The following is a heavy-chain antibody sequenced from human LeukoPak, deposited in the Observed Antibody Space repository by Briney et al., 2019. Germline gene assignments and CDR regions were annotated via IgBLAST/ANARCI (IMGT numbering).Heavy chain of an antibody. V-gene: IGHV4-30-2*01. CDR3: ARAEFDYGSGIFDY. CDR2: IYHSGST. J-gene: IGHJ4*02. D-gene: IGHD3-10*01. CDR1: GGSISSGGYS. Sequence: SQTLSLTCAVSGGSISSGGYSWSWIRQPPGKGLEWIGYIYHSGSTYYNPSLKSRVTISVDRSKNQFSLKLSSVTAADTAVYYCARAEFDYGSGIFDYWGQGTLVTVSS.